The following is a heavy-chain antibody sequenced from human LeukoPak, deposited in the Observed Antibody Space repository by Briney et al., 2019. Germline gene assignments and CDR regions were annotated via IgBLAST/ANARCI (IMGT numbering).Heavy chain of an antibody. CDR3: ARGGYCSSTSCYIAGNWFDP. CDR2: MNHKTGNT. Sequence: ASVTVSCKSSGYTFTIYDINWVRQATGQGGEGMGWMNHKTGNTGYAQKFQGRVTITRNTSISTAYMELSSLRSEDTAVYYCARGGYCSSTSCYIAGNWFDPWGQGTLVTVSS. CDR1: GYTFTIYD. D-gene: IGHD2-2*02. J-gene: IGHJ5*02. V-gene: IGHV1-8*01.